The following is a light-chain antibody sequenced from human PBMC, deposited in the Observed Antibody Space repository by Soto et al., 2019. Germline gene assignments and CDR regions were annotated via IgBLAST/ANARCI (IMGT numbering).Light chain of an antibody. V-gene: IGKV1-12*01. CDR1: QGISGW. CDR2: AAS. CDR3: QQAKSFPLP. J-gene: IGKJ4*01. Sequence: DIQMTQSPSSVSASVGDRVTMTCRASQGISGWLAWYQQKPGKAPKLLIYAASSLQSGVSSRFSGSGSGTDFTLTISSLQPEDLAIYYCQQAKSFPLPFGGGTKVEIK.